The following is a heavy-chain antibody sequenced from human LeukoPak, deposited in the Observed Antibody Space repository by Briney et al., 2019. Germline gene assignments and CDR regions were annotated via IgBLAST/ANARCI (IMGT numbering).Heavy chain of an antibody. CDR2: IFPGDS. V-gene: IGHV5-51*01. CDR3: ARLITVAGTVAWFDP. D-gene: IGHD6-13*01. CDR1: GYTFTIYW. J-gene: IGHJ5*02. Sequence: GESLKISCKGSGYTFTIYWIVWVRQMPGKGLGWMGVIFPGDSDSPSFQGQVTISADKSISTAYLQWSSLKASDTGMYYCARLITVAGTVAWFDPWGQGTLVTVSS.